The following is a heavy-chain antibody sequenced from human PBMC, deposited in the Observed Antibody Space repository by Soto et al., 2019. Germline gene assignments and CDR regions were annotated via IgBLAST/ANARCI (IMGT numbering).Heavy chain of an antibody. CDR1: GFTFSNAW. CDR2: IKSKTDGGTT. Sequence: PGGSLRLSCAASGFTFSNAWMSWVRQAPGKGLEWVGRIKSKTDGGTTDYAAPVKGRFTISRDDSKNTLYLQLNSVTPEDTAVYYCARDLNIAAAPGGFDPWGQGTRVTVSS. V-gene: IGHV3-15*05. CDR3: ARDLNIAAAPGGFDP. D-gene: IGHD6-13*01. J-gene: IGHJ5*02.